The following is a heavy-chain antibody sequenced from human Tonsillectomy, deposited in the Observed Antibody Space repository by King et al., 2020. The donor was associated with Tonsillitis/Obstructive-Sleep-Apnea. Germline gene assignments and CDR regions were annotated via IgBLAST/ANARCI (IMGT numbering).Heavy chain of an antibody. Sequence: VQLVESGGGLIQPGGSLRLSCAASGFTVGSNYMSWVRQAPGKGLEWVSVIYSGGSTYYADSVKGGFTISRDNSKNTLYLQMKSLRAEDTAVYYCARERTGTTSFYIWGQGTLVTVSS. D-gene: IGHD1-1*01. V-gene: IGHV3-53*01. CDR1: GFTVGSNY. CDR2: IYSGGST. J-gene: IGHJ3*02. CDR3: ARERTGTTSFYI.